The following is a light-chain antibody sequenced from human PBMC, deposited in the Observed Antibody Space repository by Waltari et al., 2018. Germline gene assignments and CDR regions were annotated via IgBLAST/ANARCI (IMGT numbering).Light chain of an antibody. CDR1: NRDIGSYNF. J-gene: IGLJ1*01. CDR3: SSYTKSTTQV. V-gene: IGLV2-14*01. CDR2: EVS. Sequence: QSSLTPPASLAGSPGPSNTIPCTGTNRDIGSYNFVSWYQQHPNKVPKLVLYEVSNRPSGVSNSFSGSKSGNTAFLTISGLQAEDEAEYYCSSYTKSTTQVFGTGTKVTVL.